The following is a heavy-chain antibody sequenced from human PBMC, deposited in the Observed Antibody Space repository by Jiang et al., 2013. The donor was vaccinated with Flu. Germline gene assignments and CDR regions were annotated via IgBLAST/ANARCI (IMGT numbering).Heavy chain of an antibody. CDR3: AISSATAGRVIDY. J-gene: IGHJ4*02. Sequence: WGWIRQPPRRDWSGLELSIIVGLPYYNPSLQSRVTISTDTSKNQFSLRLTSVTATDTAVYYCAISSATAGRVIDYWGQGTLVSVSS. CDR2: SIIVGLP. V-gene: IGHV4-38-2*01. D-gene: IGHD6-13*01.